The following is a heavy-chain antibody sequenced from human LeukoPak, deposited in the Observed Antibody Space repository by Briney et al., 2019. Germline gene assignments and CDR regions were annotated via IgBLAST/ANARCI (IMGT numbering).Heavy chain of an antibody. Sequence: GGSLRLSCAASGFTLSSHAMSWVRQAPGKGLEWVSVFSGRGDSTYYAESVKGRFTISRDNSKNTLYLQMKSLRAEDTAGYYCAKHIWGSLVYYAMDVWGKGTTVTVSS. D-gene: IGHD3-16*01. J-gene: IGHJ6*04. CDR1: GFTLSSHA. CDR3: AKHIWGSLVYYAMDV. V-gene: IGHV3-23*01. CDR2: FSGRGDST.